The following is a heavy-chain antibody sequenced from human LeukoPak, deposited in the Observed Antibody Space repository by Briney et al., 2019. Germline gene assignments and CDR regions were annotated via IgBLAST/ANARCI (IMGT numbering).Heavy chain of an antibody. Sequence: GGSLRLSCAGSGFTFNNYGIHWVRQAPGKGLEWVGNLKQDGSEVYYLDSVKGRFTISRDNTKNSLYLQMNSLRAEDTAVYYCATIEAVRFHYWGQGTLVTVSS. D-gene: IGHD4-17*01. J-gene: IGHJ4*02. V-gene: IGHV3-7*01. CDR3: ATIEAVRFHY. CDR2: LKQDGSEV. CDR1: GFTFNNYG.